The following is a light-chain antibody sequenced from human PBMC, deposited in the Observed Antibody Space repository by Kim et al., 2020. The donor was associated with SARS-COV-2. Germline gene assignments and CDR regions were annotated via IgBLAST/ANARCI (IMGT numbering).Light chain of an antibody. J-gene: IGLJ1*01. CDR2: YDS. Sequence: PGKTARITCGGNNIGSKSVHWYQPKPGPAPVLVIDYDSDRPSGIPERFSGSKSESTATLTISRVEAGDEADYYCQVWDSSSDHLYVFGTGTKVTVL. CDR3: QVWDSSSDHLYV. V-gene: IGLV3-21*04. CDR1: NIGSKS.